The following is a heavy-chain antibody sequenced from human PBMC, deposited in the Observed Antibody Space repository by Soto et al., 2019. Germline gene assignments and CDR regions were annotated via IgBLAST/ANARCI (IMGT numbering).Heavy chain of an antibody. V-gene: IGHV1-3*01. J-gene: IGHJ2*01. CDR1: GYTFTSYA. Sequence: ASVKLSCKASGYTFTSYAMHWVRQAPAQRLEWMGWINAGNGNTKYSQKFQGRVTITRDTSASAAYMELSSLRSQDTAVYYCARDRGIIAARSLYLYFDLWGRGTLVTAPQ. D-gene: IGHD6-6*01. CDR3: ARDRGIIAARSLYLYFDL. CDR2: INAGNGNT.